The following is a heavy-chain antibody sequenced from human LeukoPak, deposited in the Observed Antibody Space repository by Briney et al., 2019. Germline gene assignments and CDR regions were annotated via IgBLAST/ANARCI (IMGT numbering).Heavy chain of an antibody. V-gene: IGHV3-21*01. Sequence: PGGSLRLSCAASGFTFSSYSMNWARQAPGKGLEWVSSISSSSSYIYYADSVKGRFTISRDNAKNSLYLQMNSLRAEDTAVYYCARVEVVTGLEEYFDLWGRGTPVTVSS. D-gene: IGHD2-15*01. CDR3: ARVEVVTGLEEYFDL. CDR1: GFTFSSYS. J-gene: IGHJ2*01. CDR2: ISSSSSYI.